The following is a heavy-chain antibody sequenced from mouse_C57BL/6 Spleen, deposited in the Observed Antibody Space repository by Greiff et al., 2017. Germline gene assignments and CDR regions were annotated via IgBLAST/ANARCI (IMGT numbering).Heavy chain of an antibody. Sequence: QVQLQQSGAELVKPGASVKISCKASGYAFSSYWMNWVKQRPGKGLEWIGQIYPGDGDTNYNGKFKGKATLTADKSSSTAYLQLSSLTSEDSAVYVCARPFEAVYAMDYWGQGTSVTVSS. V-gene: IGHV1-80*01. CDR1: GYAFSSYW. CDR3: ARPFEAVYAMDY. CDR2: IYPGDGDT. J-gene: IGHJ4*01.